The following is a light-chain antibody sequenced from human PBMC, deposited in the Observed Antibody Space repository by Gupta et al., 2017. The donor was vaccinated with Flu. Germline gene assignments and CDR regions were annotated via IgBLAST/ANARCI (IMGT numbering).Light chain of an antibody. CDR3: QSYESSRSDHYV. V-gene: IGLV1-40*01. CDR1: AGYD. CDR2: GNS. J-gene: IGLJ1*01. Sequence: AGYDVHWYQQLPGTAPNLLIYGNSNRPSGVPARFSGSRSGTSAAMAITGLQAEEEADYYCQSYESSRSDHYVFGTGTKVTVL.